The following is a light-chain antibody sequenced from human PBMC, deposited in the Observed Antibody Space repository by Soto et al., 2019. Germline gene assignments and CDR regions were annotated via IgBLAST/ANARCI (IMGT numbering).Light chain of an antibody. V-gene: IGLV2-23*01. CDR1: SSDVGSYNL. J-gene: IGLJ3*02. CDR3: CSYAGSNTWV. Sequence: QSVLTQPASVSGSPGQSITISCTGTSSDVGSYNLVSWYQQHPGKAPRLMIHDDSQRPSGVPNRFSGSKSGNTASLTISGLPAEDEADYYCCSYAGSNTWVFGGGTKVTVL. CDR2: DDS.